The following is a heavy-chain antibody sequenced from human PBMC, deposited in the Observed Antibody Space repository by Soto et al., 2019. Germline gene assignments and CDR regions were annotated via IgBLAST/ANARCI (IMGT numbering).Heavy chain of an antibody. CDR2: IFYRGSS. CDR1: GGSVSSGSYY. D-gene: IGHD4-4*01. J-gene: IGHJ4*02. CDR3: AGRTVPKTWFDY. Sequence: QVQLQESGPGLVKPSENLSLNCTVSGGSVSSGSYYWSWLRQPPGRGLEWIGYIFYRGSSKYNPPRKSRVTIPVDTPTNQFSLKLPSVTAADTAVYFCAGRTVPKTWFDYWGQGALVTVSS. V-gene: IGHV4-61*01.